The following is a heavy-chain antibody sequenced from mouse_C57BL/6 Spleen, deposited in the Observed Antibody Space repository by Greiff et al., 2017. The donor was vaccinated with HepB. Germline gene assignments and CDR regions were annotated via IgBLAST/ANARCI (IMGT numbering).Heavy chain of an antibody. Sequence: VQLKESGPELVKPGASVKISCKASGYSFTGYYMNWVKQSPEKSLEWIGEINPSTGGTTYNQKFKAKATLTVDKSSSTAYMQLKSLTSEDSAVYYCASYDYDEGYDDMDYWGQGTSVTVSS. CDR2: INPSTGGT. D-gene: IGHD2-4*01. J-gene: IGHJ4*01. V-gene: IGHV1-42*01. CDR1: GYSFTGYY. CDR3: ASYDYDEGYDDMDY.